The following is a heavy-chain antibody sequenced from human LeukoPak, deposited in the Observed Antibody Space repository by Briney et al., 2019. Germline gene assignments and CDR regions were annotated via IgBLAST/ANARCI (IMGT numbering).Heavy chain of an antibody. J-gene: IGHJ4*02. CDR3: ASGGYSFFY. CDR2: IKQDGSGK. Sequence: TGGSLRLSCAASGFSFSSYWMNWVRQAPGKGLEWVANIKQDGSGKYYVDSVKGRFTISRDNAKNSLYLQMNSLRAEDTAVYYCASGGYSFFYWGQGTLVTVSS. CDR1: GFSFSSYW. V-gene: IGHV3-7*03. D-gene: IGHD5-18*01.